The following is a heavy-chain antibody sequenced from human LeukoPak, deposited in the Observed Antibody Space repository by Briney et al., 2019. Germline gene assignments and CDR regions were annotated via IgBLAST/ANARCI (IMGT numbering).Heavy chain of an antibody. CDR3: ARDSGDWNWFDP. Sequence: ASVKVSCKASGYTFTGYYMHWVRQVPGQGLEWMGWINPNSGGTNYAQKFQGRVTMTRDTPISTAYMELSRLRSDDTAVYYCARDSGDWNWFDPWGQGTLVTVSS. V-gene: IGHV1-2*02. CDR1: GYTFTGYY. J-gene: IGHJ5*02. D-gene: IGHD2-21*01. CDR2: INPNSGGT.